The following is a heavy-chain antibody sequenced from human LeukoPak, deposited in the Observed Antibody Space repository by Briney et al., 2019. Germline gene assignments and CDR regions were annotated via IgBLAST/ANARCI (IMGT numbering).Heavy chain of an antibody. Sequence: SETLSLTCTVSGVSISSSNSYWGWIRQPPGEGLEWIGSIYYSGNTYYNASLKSQVSISIDTSKNQFSLKLTSVTAADTAVYYCARQTGSGLFILPGGQGTLVTVSS. CDR3: ARQTGSGLFILP. D-gene: IGHD3/OR15-3a*01. V-gene: IGHV4-39*01. CDR2: IYYSGNT. J-gene: IGHJ4*02. CDR1: GVSISSSNSY.